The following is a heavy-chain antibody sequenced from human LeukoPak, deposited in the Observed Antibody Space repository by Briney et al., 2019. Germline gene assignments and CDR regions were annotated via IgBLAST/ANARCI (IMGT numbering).Heavy chain of an antibody. CDR2: IYSGGST. J-gene: IGHJ6*02. CDR3: ASSSSSNQYYYYGMDV. CDR1: GFTVSSNY. D-gene: IGHD6-13*01. Sequence: GGSLRLSCAASGFTVSSNYMSWVRQAPGKGLEWVSVIYSGGSTYYADSVKGRFTISRDNSKNTLYPQMNSLRAEDTAVYYCASSSSSNQYYYYGMDVWGQGTTVTVSS. V-gene: IGHV3-53*01.